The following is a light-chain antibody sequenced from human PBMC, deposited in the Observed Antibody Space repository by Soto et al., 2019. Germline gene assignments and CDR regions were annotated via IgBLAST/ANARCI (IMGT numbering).Light chain of an antibody. CDR1: NSDIGSYYY. CDR3: SSYSNSITRIV. CDR2: DVT. J-gene: IGLJ1*01. Sequence: QSALTQPASVSGSPGQSITISCTGTNSDIGSYYYVSWYQQHPGRAPKVMIYDVTVRPSGVSDRFSGSKAGNTASLTISGLQAEDEADYYCSSYSNSITRIVFGSGTKLTVL. V-gene: IGLV2-14*01.